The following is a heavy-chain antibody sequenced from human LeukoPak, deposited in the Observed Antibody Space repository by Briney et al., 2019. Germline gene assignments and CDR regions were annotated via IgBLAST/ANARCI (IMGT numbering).Heavy chain of an antibody. Sequence: PGGSLRLSCAASGFTFSSYSMNWVRQAPGKGLEWVSSISSSSSYIYYADSVKGRFTISRDNAKNSLYLKMNSLRAEDTAVYYCARDFKCGGDCYHEYFQHWGQGTQVTVSS. CDR3: ARDFKCGGDCYHEYFQH. V-gene: IGHV3-21*01. J-gene: IGHJ1*01. CDR1: GFTFSSYS. CDR2: ISSSSSYI. D-gene: IGHD2-21*02.